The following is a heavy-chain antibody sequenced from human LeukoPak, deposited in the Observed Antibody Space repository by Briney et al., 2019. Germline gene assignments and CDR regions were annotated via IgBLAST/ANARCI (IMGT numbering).Heavy chain of an antibody. CDR2: ISGSGGST. Sequence: GGSLRLSCAASGFTFSSCAMSWVRQAPGKGLEWVSAISGSGGSTYYADSVKGRFTISRDNSKNTLYLQMNSLRAEDTAVYYCAKDPYYYDSSGYYTTGDFDYWGQGTLVTVSS. D-gene: IGHD3-22*01. CDR1: GFTFSSCA. CDR3: AKDPYYYDSSGYYTTGDFDY. V-gene: IGHV3-23*01. J-gene: IGHJ4*02.